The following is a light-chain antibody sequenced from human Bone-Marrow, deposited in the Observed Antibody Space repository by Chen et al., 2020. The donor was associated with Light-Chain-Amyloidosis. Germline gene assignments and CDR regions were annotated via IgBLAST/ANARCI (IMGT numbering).Light chain of an antibody. Sequence: SYVLTQTSSVSVAPGQTATTACGGNNIGSTSVHWSQQTPGQAPLLVVYDDSDRPSGIPERLSGSNSGNTATLTISRVEAWDEADYYCQVWDRSSDRPVFGGGTKLTVL. J-gene: IGLJ3*02. V-gene: IGLV3-21*02. CDR3: QVWDRSSDRPV. CDR1: NIGSTS. CDR2: DDS.